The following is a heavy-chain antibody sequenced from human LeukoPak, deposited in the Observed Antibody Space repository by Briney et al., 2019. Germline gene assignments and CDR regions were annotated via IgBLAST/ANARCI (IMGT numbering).Heavy chain of an antibody. CDR3: ARALSRGYSGYDYGLGY. J-gene: IGHJ4*02. CDR1: GYTFPSYF. D-gene: IGHD5-12*01. CDR2: INPTGGST. V-gene: IGHV1-46*01. Sequence: ASVKVSCKASGYTFPSYFMHWVRQAPGQGLEWMGIINPTGGSTTYAQKFQGRVTMTRDTSTSTVYMELSSLRSDDTAVYYCARALSRGYSGYDYGLGYWGQGTLVTVSS.